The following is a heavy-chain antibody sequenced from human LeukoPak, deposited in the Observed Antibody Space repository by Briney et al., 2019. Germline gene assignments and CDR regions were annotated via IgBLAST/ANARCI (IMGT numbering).Heavy chain of an antibody. CDR2: IFYNGNT. CDR3: VRNVDSYNAFDI. Sequence: SSHTLSLTCTVSGGSIRIGGYYCSWICQHPGKGLVWIGYIFYNGNTYYNPSLKSRLTISGEMSENQFSLRLTSVTAADTAVYFCVRNVDSYNAFDIWGQGTMVTVSS. CDR1: GGSIRIGGYY. J-gene: IGHJ3*02. V-gene: IGHV4-31*03. D-gene: IGHD3-10*01.